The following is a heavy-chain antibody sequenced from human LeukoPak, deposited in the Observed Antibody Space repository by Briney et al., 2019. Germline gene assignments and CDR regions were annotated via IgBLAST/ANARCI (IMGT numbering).Heavy chain of an antibody. CDR1: GGSITGHY. CDR2: IHYTGST. J-gene: IGHJ5*02. V-gene: IGHV4-59*11. Sequence: SETLSLTCTVSGGSITGHYWSWIRQPPGKGLEWIGYIHYTGSTNYNPSINSRITMSVDTPNNQFSLRLTSVTATDTAVYYCARLHALGAEEFDPWGQGALVTVSS. CDR3: ARLHALGAEEFDP. D-gene: IGHD3-16*01.